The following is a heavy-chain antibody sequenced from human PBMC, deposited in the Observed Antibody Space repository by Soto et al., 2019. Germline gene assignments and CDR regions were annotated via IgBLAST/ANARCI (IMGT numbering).Heavy chain of an antibody. V-gene: IGHV3-7*01. CDR3: ARDSARSGGNDY. Sequence: GGSLRLSCAASGFTFSSYAMSWVRQAPGKGLEWVSAIKQDGSEKYYVDSVKGRFTISRDNAKNTLYLQMNSLRAEDTAVYYCARDSARSGGNDYWGRGTLVTVSS. D-gene: IGHD2-15*01. J-gene: IGHJ4*02. CDR2: IKQDGSEK. CDR1: GFTFSSYA.